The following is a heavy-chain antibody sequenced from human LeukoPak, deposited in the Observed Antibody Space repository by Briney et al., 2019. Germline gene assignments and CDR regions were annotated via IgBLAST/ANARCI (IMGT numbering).Heavy chain of an antibody. J-gene: IGHJ5*02. CDR1: GYTFTSYY. D-gene: IGHD3-22*01. CDR2: INPSGGST. Sequence: ASVKVSCKASGYTFTSYYMHWVRQAPGQGLEWMGIINPSGGSTSYAQKFQGRVTMTRNTSTSTVYMELSSLRSEDTAVYYCARDLPAHTMIVAYNWFDPWGQGTLVTVSS. V-gene: IGHV1-46*01. CDR3: ARDLPAHTMIVAYNWFDP.